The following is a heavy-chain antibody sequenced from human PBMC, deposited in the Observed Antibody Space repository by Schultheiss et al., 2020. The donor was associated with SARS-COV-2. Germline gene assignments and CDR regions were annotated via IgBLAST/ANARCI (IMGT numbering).Heavy chain of an antibody. CDR2: IYSGGST. J-gene: IGHJ4*02. CDR3: ARGEWGGDLGSGSYYNPL. Sequence: GGSLRLSCAASGFTVSSNYMSWVRQAPGKGLEWVSVIYSGGSTYYADSVKGRFTISRDNSKNTLYLQMNSLRAEDTAVYYCARGEWGGDLGSGSYYNPLWGQGTLVAVSS. V-gene: IGHV3-53*01. D-gene: IGHD3-10*01. CDR1: GFTVSSNY.